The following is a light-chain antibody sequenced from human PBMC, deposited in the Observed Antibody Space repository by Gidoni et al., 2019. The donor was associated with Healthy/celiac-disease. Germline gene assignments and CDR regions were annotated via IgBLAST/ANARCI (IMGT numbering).Light chain of an antibody. Sequence: SYELTQPPSVSVSPGQTASIPCSGAKLGDKYACWYQQKPGQSPVLVIYQDSKRHSGIPERFSGSNSGNTATLTISGTQAMDEADYYCQAWDSSTGVFGGGTKLTVL. CDR2: QDS. CDR3: QAWDSSTGV. J-gene: IGLJ2*01. V-gene: IGLV3-1*01. CDR1: KLGDKY.